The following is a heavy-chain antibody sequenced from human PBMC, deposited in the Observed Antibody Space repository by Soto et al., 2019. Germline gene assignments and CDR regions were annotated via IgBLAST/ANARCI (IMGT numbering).Heavy chain of an antibody. J-gene: IGHJ6*02. V-gene: IGHV3-33*01. CDR1: GFTFSSYG. D-gene: IGHD6-6*01. CDR3: ASSRYSSSANYYYYGMDV. CDR2: IWYDGSNK. Sequence: GSLRLSCAASGFTFSSYGMHWVRQAPGKGLEWVAVIWYDGSNKYYADSVKGRFTISRDNSKNTLYLQMNSLRAEDTAVYYCASSRYSSSANYYYYGMDVWGQGTTVTVSS.